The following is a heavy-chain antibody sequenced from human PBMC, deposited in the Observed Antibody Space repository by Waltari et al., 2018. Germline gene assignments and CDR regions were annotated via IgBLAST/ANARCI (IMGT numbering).Heavy chain of an antibody. J-gene: IGHJ5*02. CDR2: MNPNSGNT. D-gene: IGHD6-13*01. CDR3: ATRIAAAGIDWFDP. CDR1: GYTFTSYD. V-gene: IGHV1-8*03. Sequence: QVQLVQSGAEVKKPGASVKVSCKASGYTFTSYDINWVRQATGQGLEWMGWMNPNSGNTGYAQKFQGRVTITTDESTSTAYMELSSLRSEDTAVYYCATRIAAAGIDWFDPWGQGTLVTVSS.